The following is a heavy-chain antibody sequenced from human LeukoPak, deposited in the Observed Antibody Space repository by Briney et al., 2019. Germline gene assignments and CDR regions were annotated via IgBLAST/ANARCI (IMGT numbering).Heavy chain of an antibody. V-gene: IGHV4-59*01. Sequence: SETLSLTCTVSGGSISSYFWSWIRQPPGKGLEWIAYIDYSGSTNYNPSLKSRLTISLDASKDQFSLKLSSVTAADTAVYYCARDRRRELLHAFDIWGQGTMVTVSS. CDR2: IDYSGST. CDR3: ARDRRRELLHAFDI. J-gene: IGHJ3*02. CDR1: GGSISSYF. D-gene: IGHD1-26*01.